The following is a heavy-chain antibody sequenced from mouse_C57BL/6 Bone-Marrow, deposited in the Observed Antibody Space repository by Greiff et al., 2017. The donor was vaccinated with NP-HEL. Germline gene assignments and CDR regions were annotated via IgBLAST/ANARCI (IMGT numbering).Heavy chain of an antibody. D-gene: IGHD3-3*01. CDR3: ARCWDRDGYYFDY. J-gene: IGHJ2*01. CDR2: INPSNGGT. V-gene: IGHV1-53*01. Sequence: QVQLQQPGTELVKPEASVKLSCKASGYTFTSYWMHWVKQRPGQGLAWIGNINPSNGGTNYNEKFKSKATLTVDKSSSTAYMQLSSLTSEDSAVYYCARCWDRDGYYFDYWGQGTTLTVSS. CDR1: GYTFTSYW.